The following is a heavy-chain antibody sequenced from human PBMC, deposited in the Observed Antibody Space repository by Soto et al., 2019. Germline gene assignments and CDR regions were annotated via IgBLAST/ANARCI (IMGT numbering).Heavy chain of an antibody. J-gene: IGHJ6*02. CDR3: ARGAARNYYGMDV. CDR2: IIPIFGTA. CDR1: GGTFSSYA. Sequence: SVKVSCKASGGTFSSYAISWVRQAPGQGLEWMGGIIPIFGTANYAQKFQGRVTITADESTSTAYMELSSLRSEGTAVYYCARGAARNYYGMDVWGQGTTVTVSS. D-gene: IGHD6-25*01. V-gene: IGHV1-69*13.